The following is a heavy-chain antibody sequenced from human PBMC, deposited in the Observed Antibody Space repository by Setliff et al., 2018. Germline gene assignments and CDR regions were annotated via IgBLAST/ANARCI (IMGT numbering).Heavy chain of an antibody. J-gene: IGHJ4*02. D-gene: IGHD3-3*01. Sequence: SETLSLTCTVSGGSISSSSYYWGRIRQPPGKGLEWIGSIYYSGRTYYNPSLKSRVTISVDTSKNQFSLKLSSVTAADTAAYYCARRETHYNFWSGYYAYWGQGTLVTVSS. CDR2: IYYSGRT. V-gene: IGHV4-39*07. CDR1: GGSISSSSYY. CDR3: ARRETHYNFWSGYYAY.